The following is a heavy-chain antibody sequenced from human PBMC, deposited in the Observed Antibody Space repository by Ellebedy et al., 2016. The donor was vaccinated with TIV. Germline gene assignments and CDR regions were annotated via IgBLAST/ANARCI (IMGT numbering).Heavy chain of an antibody. CDR2: IRSKANNYAT. J-gene: IGHJ4*02. CDR3: ANMAVAGMDDY. Sequence: GESLKISCEASGFTFSGSSMHWVRQASGKGLEWVGRIRSKANNYATAYGASVKGRFTISRDDSKITAYLQMYSLKTEDTAVYYCANMAVAGMDDYWGQGTLVTVSS. V-gene: IGHV3-73*01. CDR1: GFTFSGSS. D-gene: IGHD6-19*01.